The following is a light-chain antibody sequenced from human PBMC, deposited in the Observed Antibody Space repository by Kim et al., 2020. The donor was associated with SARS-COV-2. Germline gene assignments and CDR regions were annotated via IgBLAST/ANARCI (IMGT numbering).Light chain of an antibody. V-gene: IGLV2-14*03. J-gene: IGLJ1*01. CDR1: SSDVGAYDH. CDR3: CSYTSSITYI. Sequence: QSVLTQPASVSGSPGQSIIISCTGTSSDVGAYDHVSWYQQHPGKAPKVLIFDVTDRPSGVSNRFSGSKSGNTASLTISGLQAEDESDYYCCSYTSSITYIFGTGTQLTL. CDR2: DVT.